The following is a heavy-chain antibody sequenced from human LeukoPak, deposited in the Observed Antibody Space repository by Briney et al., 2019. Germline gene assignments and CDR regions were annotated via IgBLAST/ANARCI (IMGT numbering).Heavy chain of an antibody. D-gene: IGHD2-21*01. V-gene: IGHV4-30-2*06. CDR1: GGSPSSGPSF. J-gene: IGHJ4*02. Sequence: SETLSPTCSVSGGSPSSGPSFWSWIRQSPGQGLEWIGYIWPSGSTNYNPSPSGRVAISLDKSRNPFTLMVTAVTAADTAFYYCARKGPEHLPTYFDHWGRGILVTVSS. CDR2: IWPSGST. CDR3: ARKGPEHLPTYFDH.